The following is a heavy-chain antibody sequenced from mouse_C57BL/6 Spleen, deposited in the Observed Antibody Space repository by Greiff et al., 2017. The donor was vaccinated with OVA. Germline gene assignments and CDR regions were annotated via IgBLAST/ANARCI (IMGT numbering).Heavy chain of an antibody. CDR3: ARDYGNSYFDY. CDR2: IHPNSGST. D-gene: IGHD2-1*01. CDR1: GYTFTSYW. V-gene: IGHV1-64*01. J-gene: IGHJ2*01. Sequence: QVHVKQSGAELVKPGASVKLSCKASGYTFTSYWMHWVKQRPGQGLEWIGMIHPNSGSTNYNEKFKSKATLTVDKSSSTAYMQLSSLTSEDSAVYYCARDYGNSYFDYWGQGTTLTVSS.